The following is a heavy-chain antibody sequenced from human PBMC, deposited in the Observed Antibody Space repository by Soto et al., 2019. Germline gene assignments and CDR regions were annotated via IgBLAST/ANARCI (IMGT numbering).Heavy chain of an antibody. CDR3: LTQGFGPLHGLVDV. V-gene: IGHV4-59*08. D-gene: IGHD3-10*01. CDR2: ISYSGST. J-gene: IGHJ6*02. Sequence: SISNNYCSWIRQPPGKGLEWIGYISYSGSTSYNPSLKSRLIISVDTSQNQVSLKLASVTAADTAVYYCLTQGFGPLHGLVDVWGQGTTVTVSS. CDR1: SISNNY.